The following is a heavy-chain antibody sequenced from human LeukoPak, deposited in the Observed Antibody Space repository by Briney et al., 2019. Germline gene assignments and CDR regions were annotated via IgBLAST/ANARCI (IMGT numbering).Heavy chain of an antibody. J-gene: IGHJ2*01. CDR2: TSHRGST. Sequence: SETLSLTCAVYGGSFSGYYWSWIRQPPGKGLEWIGETSHRGSTNYDPSLKSRVTISVDTSKNQFSLKLSSVTDADTAVYYCARGGNGWYFDLWGRGTLVTVSS. CDR3: ARGGNGWYFDL. CDR1: GGSFSGYY. V-gene: IGHV4-34*01. D-gene: IGHD1-14*01.